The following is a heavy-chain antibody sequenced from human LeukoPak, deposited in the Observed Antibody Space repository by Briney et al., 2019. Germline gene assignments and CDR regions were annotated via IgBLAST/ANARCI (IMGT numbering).Heavy chain of an antibody. V-gene: IGHV1-18*01. Sequence: ASVKVSCKASGYTFTSYGISWVRQAPGQGLEWMGWISAYNGNTNYAQKLQGRVTMTTDTSTSTAYMELRSLRSDDTAVYYCARDRLGYYDSSGYQPFDYWGQGTLVTVPS. D-gene: IGHD3-22*01. CDR2: ISAYNGNT. CDR1: GYTFTSYG. CDR3: ARDRLGYYDSSGYQPFDY. J-gene: IGHJ4*02.